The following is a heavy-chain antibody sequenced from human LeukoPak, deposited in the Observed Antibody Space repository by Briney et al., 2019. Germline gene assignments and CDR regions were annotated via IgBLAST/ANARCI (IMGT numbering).Heavy chain of an antibody. Sequence: GGSLRLSCAASGFTFSSYWMSWVRQAPGKGLEWVSAISGSGGSTYYADSVKGRFTISRDNSKNTLYLQMNSLRAEDTAVYYCAKDIGFVVGANDAFDIWGQGTMVTVSS. CDR1: GFTFSSYW. CDR3: AKDIGFVVGANDAFDI. D-gene: IGHD1-26*01. J-gene: IGHJ3*02. V-gene: IGHV3-23*01. CDR2: ISGSGGST.